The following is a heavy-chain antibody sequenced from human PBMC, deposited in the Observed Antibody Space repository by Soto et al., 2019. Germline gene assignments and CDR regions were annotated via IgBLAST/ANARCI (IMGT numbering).Heavy chain of an antibody. CDR3: VREGDRYGTVAFDS. CDR2: ISYDGYST. V-gene: IGHV3-23*01. D-gene: IGHD1-1*01. Sequence: PGGSLRLSCGASGFSFSHKGMSWARQRPGKAPEWVSGISYDGYSTFYADSVKGRFTISRDNSKNLLFLQMDSLRAEDSAIYSCVREGDRYGTVAFDSWGQGTQVTVSS. J-gene: IGHJ4*02. CDR1: GFSFSHKG.